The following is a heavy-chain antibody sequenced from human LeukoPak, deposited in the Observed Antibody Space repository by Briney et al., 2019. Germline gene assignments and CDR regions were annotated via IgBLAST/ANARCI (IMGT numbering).Heavy chain of an antibody. J-gene: IGHJ6*03. V-gene: IGHV1-8*01. CDR1: GCTFTSYD. D-gene: IGHD2-2*03. CDR2: MNPNSGNT. Sequence: ASVKVSCKASGCTFTSYDINWVRQATGQGLEWMGWMNPNSGNTGYAQKFQGRVTMTRNTSISTAYMELSSLRSEDTAVYYCARGDHLDKAYYYYYMDVWGKGTTVTVSS. CDR3: ARGDHLDKAYYYYYMDV.